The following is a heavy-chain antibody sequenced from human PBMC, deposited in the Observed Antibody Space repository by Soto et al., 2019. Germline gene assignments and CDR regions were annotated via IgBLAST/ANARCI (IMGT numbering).Heavy chain of an antibody. CDR3: AKLRGSPIEMYYFDY. J-gene: IGHJ4*02. CDR1: GFTFSSYA. Sequence: GGSLRLSYAASGFTFSSYAMSWVRQAPGKGLEWVSAISRSGVTTYYADSVKGRFTISRDNSKDTLYLQMNSLRAEDTAIYYCAKLRGSPIEMYYFDYWGQGTLVTVSS. CDR2: ISRSGVTT. D-gene: IGHD2-15*01. V-gene: IGHV3-23*01.